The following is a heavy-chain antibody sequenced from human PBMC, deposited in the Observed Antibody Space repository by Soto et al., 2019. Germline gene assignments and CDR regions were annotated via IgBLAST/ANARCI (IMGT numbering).Heavy chain of an antibody. CDR2: SIPILGIA. CDR3: SRVAATVDY. J-gene: IGHJ4*02. Sequence: QVQLVQSGAEVKKPGSSVKVSCKASGGTFSSYTISWVRQAPGQGLEWMGRSIPILGIANHAQKFQGRVTITADKSPSTAYMELSSLRSEDTAVYYCSRVAATVDYWGQGTLVTVSS. D-gene: IGHD2-15*01. V-gene: IGHV1-69*02. CDR1: GGTFSSYT.